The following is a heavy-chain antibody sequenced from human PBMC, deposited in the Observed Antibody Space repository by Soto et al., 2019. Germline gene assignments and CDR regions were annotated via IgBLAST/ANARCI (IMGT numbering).Heavy chain of an antibody. CDR2: ISHDETNA. J-gene: IGHJ4*02. CDR3: ARDENCDGDSCYSLDY. D-gene: IGHD2-15*01. V-gene: IGHV3-30*03. CDR1: GFTFRNFG. Sequence: QVQLVESGGGMVQPGRSLRLSCAASGFTFRNFGMHWVRQAPGKGLEWVAFISHDETNAYYADSVRGRFTISRDDSKNTLYLQMTSLRAEDTALYYCARDENCDGDSCYSLDYWGPGTQVTVSS.